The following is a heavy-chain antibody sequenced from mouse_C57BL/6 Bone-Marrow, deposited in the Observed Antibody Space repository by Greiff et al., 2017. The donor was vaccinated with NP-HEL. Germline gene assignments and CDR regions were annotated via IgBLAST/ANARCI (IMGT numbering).Heavy chain of an antibody. CDR2: ISDGGSYT. J-gene: IGHJ4*01. CDR1: GFTFSSYA. CDR3: ARDRTVVATRNAMDY. Sequence: EVHLVESGGGLVKPGGSLKLSCAASGFTFSSYAMSWVRQTPEKRLEWVATISDGGSYTYYPDNVKGRFTISRDNAKNNLYLQMSHLKSEDTAMYYCARDRTVVATRNAMDYWGQGTSVTVSS. V-gene: IGHV5-4*01. D-gene: IGHD1-1*01.